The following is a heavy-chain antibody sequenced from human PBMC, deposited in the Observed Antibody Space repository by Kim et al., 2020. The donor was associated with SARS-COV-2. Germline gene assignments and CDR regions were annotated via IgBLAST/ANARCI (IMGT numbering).Heavy chain of an antibody. CDR1: GYTFTGQY. V-gene: IGHV1-2*02. J-gene: IGHJ4*02. CDR2: INPKTGGT. CDR3: ARAEEGD. D-gene: IGHD3-16*01. Sequence: ASVKVSCKAPGYTFTGQYMHWVRQAPGQGLEWMGWINPKTGGTNYAQKFQGRVTMTRDTSITTAYMELSSLRSDDTAIYFCARAEEGDWGQGTLVTVSS.